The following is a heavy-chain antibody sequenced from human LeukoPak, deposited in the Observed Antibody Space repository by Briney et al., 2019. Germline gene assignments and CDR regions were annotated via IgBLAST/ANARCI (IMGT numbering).Heavy chain of an antibody. Sequence: SETLSLTCAVYGGSFSGYYWSWIRQPPGEGLEWIGEINHSGSTNYNPSLKSRVTISVDTSKNQFSLKLSSVTAADTAVYYCARVVAYDFWSGYSPPVYYFDYWGQGTLVTVSS. CDR3: ARVVAYDFWSGYSPPVYYFDY. V-gene: IGHV4-34*01. CDR2: INHSGST. J-gene: IGHJ4*02. D-gene: IGHD3-3*01. CDR1: GGSFSGYY.